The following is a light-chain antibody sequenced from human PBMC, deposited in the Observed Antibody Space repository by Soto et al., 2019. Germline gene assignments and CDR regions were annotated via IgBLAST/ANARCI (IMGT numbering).Light chain of an antibody. Sequence: IQLTQSPSSLSASVGDRVTITCRASQGVRSYLAWFQQRPGKAPKLLIFGASTLQNGVPARFSGGGFGTEFSITITSLQPEDFATYYCHQVYTYPRTFGQGTKVEIK. J-gene: IGKJ1*01. CDR3: HQVYTYPRT. V-gene: IGKV1-9*01. CDR1: QGVRSY. CDR2: GAS.